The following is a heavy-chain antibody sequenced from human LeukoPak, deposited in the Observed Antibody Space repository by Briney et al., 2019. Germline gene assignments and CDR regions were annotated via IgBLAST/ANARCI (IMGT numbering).Heavy chain of an antibody. CDR1: GVTFSDYY. J-gene: IGHJ5*02. CDR3: ARGRYNWNT. V-gene: IGHV3-11*04. Sequence: GGSLRLSCAVFGVTFSDYYMTWIRQAPGKGLEWTSYISSRGDTIYYADSVKGRFTIPRDNAKNSLFLQMNSLRPEDTAVYYCARGRYNWNTWGQGTLVTVSS. D-gene: IGHD1/OR15-1a*01. CDR2: ISSRGDTI.